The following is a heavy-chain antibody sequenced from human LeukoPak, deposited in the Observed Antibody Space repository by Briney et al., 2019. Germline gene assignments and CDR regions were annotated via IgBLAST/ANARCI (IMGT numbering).Heavy chain of an antibody. V-gene: IGHV4-59*12. D-gene: IGHD2-15*01. CDR2: IYYSGST. J-gene: IGHJ3*02. CDR1: GGSISSYY. CDR3: AREDCSGGSCYIDAFDI. Sequence: SETLSLTCTVSGGSISSYYWSWIRQPPGKGLEWIGYIYYSGSTNYNPSLKSRVTISVDTSKNQFSLKLSSVTAADTAVYYCAREDCSGGSCYIDAFDIWGQGTMVTVSS.